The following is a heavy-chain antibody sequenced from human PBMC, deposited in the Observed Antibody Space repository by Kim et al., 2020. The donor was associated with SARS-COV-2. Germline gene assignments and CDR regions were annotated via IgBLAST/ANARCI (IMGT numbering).Heavy chain of an antibody. D-gene: IGHD3-9*01. CDR1: GGTFSSYA. J-gene: IGHJ6*02. Sequence: SVKVSCKASGGTFSSYAISWVRQAPGQGLEWMGGIIPIFGTANYAQKFQGRVTITADESTSTAYMELSSLRSEDTAVYYCAARLRYFDLYYYGMDVWGQGTTVTVSS. V-gene: IGHV1-69*13. CDR2: IIPIFGTA. CDR3: AARLRYFDLYYYGMDV.